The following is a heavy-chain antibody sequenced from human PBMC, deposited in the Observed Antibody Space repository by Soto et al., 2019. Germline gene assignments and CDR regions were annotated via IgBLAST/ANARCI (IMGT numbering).Heavy chain of an antibody. CDR2: ISGIGGST. V-gene: IGHV3-23*01. J-gene: IGHJ4*02. CDR3: ARGSSGYSSSWYYFDY. D-gene: IGHD6-13*01. Sequence: GGSLRLSVAASGLTFTDYAFSWVRQAPGKALEWVATISGIGGSTYLADSVKGRLSISRDNSKNTVSLLMNSLRAEDTAVYFCARGSSGYSSSWYYFDYWGRGTLVTVSS. CDR1: GLTFTDYA.